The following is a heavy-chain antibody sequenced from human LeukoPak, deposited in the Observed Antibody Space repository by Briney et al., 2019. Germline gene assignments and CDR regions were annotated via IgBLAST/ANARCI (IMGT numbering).Heavy chain of an antibody. CDR1: GGSFSGYY. Sequence: SETLSLTCAVYGGSFSGYYWSWIRQPPGKGLEWIGEINHSGSTNYNPSLKSRVTISVDTSKNQFSLKLSSVTAADTAVYYCARGRKYSYCYVGARSNPLDYWGQGTLVTVSS. V-gene: IGHV4-34*01. D-gene: IGHD5-18*01. CDR3: ARGRKYSYCYVGARSNPLDY. CDR2: INHSGST. J-gene: IGHJ4*02.